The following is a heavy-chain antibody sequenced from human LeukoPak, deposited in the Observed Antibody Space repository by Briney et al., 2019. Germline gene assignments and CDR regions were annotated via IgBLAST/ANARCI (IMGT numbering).Heavy chain of an antibody. V-gene: IGHV3-53*01. D-gene: IGHD5-24*01. J-gene: IGHJ4*02. CDR1: GFTVSNNY. CDR3: ARRGRDDYNSWGPFDY. CDR2: IYSGGST. Sequence: GGSLRLSCAASGFTVSNNYMSWVRQTPGKGLEWVSVIYSGGSTYYADSVKGRFTISRDNSKNTLYLQMNSLRAEDTAVYYCARRGRDDYNSWGPFDYWGQGALVTVSS.